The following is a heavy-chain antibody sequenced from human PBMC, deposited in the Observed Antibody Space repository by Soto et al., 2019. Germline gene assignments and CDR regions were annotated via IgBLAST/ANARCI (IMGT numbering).Heavy chain of an antibody. CDR1: GGSISSYY. D-gene: IGHD4-17*01. CDR3: ARRYGVYFDY. V-gene: IGHV4-59*08. Sequence: SETLSLTCTVSGGSISSYYWSWIRQPPGKGLEWIGYIYYSGSTNYNPSHKRRVNISVDTSKNQFSIKMSTVTAADTAVYYCARRYGVYFDYWGQGTLVTVS. CDR2: IYYSGST. J-gene: IGHJ4*02.